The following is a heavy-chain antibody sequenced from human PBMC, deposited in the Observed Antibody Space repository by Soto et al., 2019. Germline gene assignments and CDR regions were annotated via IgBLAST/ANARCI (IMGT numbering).Heavy chain of an antibody. D-gene: IGHD5-18*01. V-gene: IGHV4-31*03. CDR1: NESMSSGGYL. J-gene: IGHJ5*02. CDR3: ARGGGYTASGGNSGFWFDP. CDR2: ISSSGSA. Sequence: LSLTCTVSNESMSSGGYLWVWIRQHPGKGLEWIGHISSSGSANPNPSLKSRVSMSVDSSNNQFSLKLTSVTVADTAVYYCARGGGYTASGGNSGFWFDPWGQGTLVTVSS.